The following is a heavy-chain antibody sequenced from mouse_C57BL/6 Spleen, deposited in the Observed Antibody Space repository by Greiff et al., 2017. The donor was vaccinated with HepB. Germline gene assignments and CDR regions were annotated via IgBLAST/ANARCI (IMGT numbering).Heavy chain of an antibody. CDR2: IDPEDGDT. J-gene: IGHJ4*01. CDR1: GFNIKDYY. CDR3: TTRITTVANYAMDY. D-gene: IGHD1-1*01. V-gene: IGHV14-1*01. Sequence: EVQLQQSGAELVRPGASVKLSCTASGFNIKDYYMHWVKQRPEQGLEWIGRIDPEDGDTEYAPKFQGKATMTADTSSNTAYLQLSSLTSEDTAVYYCTTRITTVANYAMDYWGQGTSVTVSS.